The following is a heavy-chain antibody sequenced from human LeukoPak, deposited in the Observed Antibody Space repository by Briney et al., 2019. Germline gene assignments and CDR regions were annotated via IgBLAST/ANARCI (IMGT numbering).Heavy chain of an antibody. V-gene: IGHV3-20*04. CDR1: GFTFDGYG. CDR2: INRNGGNT. CDR3: ARDHGAIALTNYLDY. Sequence: GGSPRLSCAASGFTFDGYGMSWVRQAPGKGLEWVSNINRNGGNTAYADSVKGRFTISRDNAKNSLYLQMNSLRAEDTALYYCARDHGAIALTNYLDYWGQGTLVTVSS. J-gene: IGHJ4*02. D-gene: IGHD1-1*01.